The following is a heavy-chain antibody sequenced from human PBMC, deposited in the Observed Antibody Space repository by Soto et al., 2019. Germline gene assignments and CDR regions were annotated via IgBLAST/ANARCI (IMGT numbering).Heavy chain of an antibody. Sequence: QVQLVQSGAEVKRPGSSVKVSCKASGGTFTNYAITWVRQAPGQGLEWMGGIIPLFGITNYAQKFQGRVTITADESSNAAYMELSSLTSEDTAVYYWVPLQPSTIIGRPGMDVWGQGTTVTVS. CDR2: IIPLFGIT. CDR1: GGTFTNYA. D-gene: IGHD3-22*01. V-gene: IGHV1-69*01. CDR3: VPLQPSTIIGRPGMDV. J-gene: IGHJ6*02.